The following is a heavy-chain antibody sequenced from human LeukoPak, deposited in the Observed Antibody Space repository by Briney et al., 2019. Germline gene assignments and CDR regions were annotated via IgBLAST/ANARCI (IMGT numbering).Heavy chain of an antibody. Sequence: GGSLRLSCAASGFTFSTSNMNWVRQAPGKGLEWVSSVNASSTYIYYADSMKGRFTISRDNAKNSLYLQMNSLRAEDTAVYYCARGAGDLDHWGQGTLVTVSS. V-gene: IGHV3-21*01. D-gene: IGHD7-27*01. J-gene: IGHJ4*02. CDR2: VNASSTYI. CDR3: ARGAGDLDH. CDR1: GFTFSTSN.